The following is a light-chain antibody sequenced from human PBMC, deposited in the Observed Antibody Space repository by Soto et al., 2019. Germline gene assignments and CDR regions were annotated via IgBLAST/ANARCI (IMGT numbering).Light chain of an antibody. CDR1: SGHSNYA. V-gene: IGLV4-69*01. CDR3: QTWGTGSAIVV. J-gene: IGLJ7*01. Sequence: QAVLTQSPSASASLGASVKLTCTLSSGHSNYAIAWHQQQPEKGPRYLMKVNSGDSHIKGDWIPDRFSGSSSGAERYLFISSLQSEDEADYYCQTWGTGSAIVVFGGGTQLTVL. CDR2: VNSGDSH.